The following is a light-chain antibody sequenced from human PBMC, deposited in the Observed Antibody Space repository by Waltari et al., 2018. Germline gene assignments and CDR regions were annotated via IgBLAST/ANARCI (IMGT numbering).Light chain of an antibody. CDR2: EVS. V-gene: IGKV2D-29*02. CDR1: QSLLHSDGRAR. Sequence: EIVMTQAPPSLSVTLGQPASMSCQSSQSLLHSDGRARLSGYLQKPGHSPQRLISEVSNRFSGVTERFSGSGSGTDFTLKISRVEAEDVGVYFCMQNIQLPTFGQGTKVEIE. CDR3: MQNIQLPT. J-gene: IGKJ1*01.